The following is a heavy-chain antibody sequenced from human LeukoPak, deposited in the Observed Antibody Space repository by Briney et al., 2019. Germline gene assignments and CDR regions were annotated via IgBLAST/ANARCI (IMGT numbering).Heavy chain of an antibody. V-gene: IGHV3-30*18. Sequence: PGRSLRLSCAASGFTFSSYGMHWVRQAPGKGLEWVAVISFDGSNKYYADAVKGRFTTSRDNSKNTLYLQMNSLRAEDTAVYYCAKEAGGRPNWFDPWGQGTLVTVSS. J-gene: IGHJ5*02. CDR2: ISFDGSNK. CDR3: AKEAGGRPNWFDP. CDR1: GFTFSSYG. D-gene: IGHD3-16*01.